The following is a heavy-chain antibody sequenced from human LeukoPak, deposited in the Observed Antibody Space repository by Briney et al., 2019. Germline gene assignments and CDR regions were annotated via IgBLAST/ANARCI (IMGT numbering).Heavy chain of an antibody. D-gene: IGHD6-19*01. Sequence: GGSLRLSCAASGFTFSSYWMSWVRQAPGKGLEWVANIKQDGSEKYYVDSVKGRFTISRDNAKNSLYLQMNSLRAEDTAVYYCARVPRYASGWWDYWGQGTLVTVSS. J-gene: IGHJ4*02. V-gene: IGHV3-7*01. CDR3: ARVPRYASGWWDY. CDR2: IKQDGSEK. CDR1: GFTFSSYW.